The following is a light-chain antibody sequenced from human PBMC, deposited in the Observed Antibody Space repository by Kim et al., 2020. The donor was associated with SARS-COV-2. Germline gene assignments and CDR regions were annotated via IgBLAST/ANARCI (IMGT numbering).Light chain of an antibody. CDR1: QDIISA. V-gene: IGKV1-13*02. J-gene: IGKJ4*01. Sequence: QSPSSLSESVGDRVTITCRASQDIISALAWYQQKPGNPPKLLISDATTLESGVPSRFSGSGSATHFTLTISSLQPADFATYYCQQFNSYPLTFGGGTKVDIK. CDR2: DAT. CDR3: QQFNSYPLT.